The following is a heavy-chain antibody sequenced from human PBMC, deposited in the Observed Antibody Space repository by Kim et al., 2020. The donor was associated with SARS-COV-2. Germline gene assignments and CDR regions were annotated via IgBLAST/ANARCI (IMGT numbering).Heavy chain of an antibody. Sequence: SETLSLTCAVSGGSISSSNWWSWVRQPPGKGLEWIGEIYHSGSTNYNPSLKSRVTISVDKSKNQFSLKLSSVTAADTAVYYCARDCRGHLTGYPIYYYYYGMDVWGQGTALTGSS. CDR2: IYHSGST. V-gene: IGHV4-4*02. CDR3: ARDCRGHLTGYPIYYYYYGMDV. CDR1: GGSISSSNW. D-gene: IGHD3-9*01. J-gene: IGHJ6*02.